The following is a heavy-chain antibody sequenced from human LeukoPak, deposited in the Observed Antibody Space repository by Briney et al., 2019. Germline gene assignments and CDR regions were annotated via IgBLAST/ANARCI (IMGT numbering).Heavy chain of an antibody. CDR3: ATLDVRLGEDY. Sequence: AGGSLRLSCAASGFTFSSYAMHWVRQAPGKGLEWVAVISYDGSNKYYADSVKGRFTISRDNSKNTLYLQMNSPRAEDTAVYYCATLDVRLGEDYWGQGTLVTVSS. CDR1: GFTFSSYA. V-gene: IGHV3-30*07. CDR2: ISYDGSNK. J-gene: IGHJ4*02. D-gene: IGHD3-10*01.